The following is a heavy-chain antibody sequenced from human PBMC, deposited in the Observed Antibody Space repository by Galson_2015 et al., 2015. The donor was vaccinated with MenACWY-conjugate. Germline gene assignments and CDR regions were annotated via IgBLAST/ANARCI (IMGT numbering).Heavy chain of an antibody. D-gene: IGHD6-13*01. J-gene: IGHJ1*01. CDR3: ARRDSSSWYRQYFQD. Sequence: YADSVKGRFTISRDDAKNSLYLQMNSLRAEDTAVYYCARRDSSSWYRQYFQDWGQGTLVPVSS. V-gene: IGHV3-48*01.